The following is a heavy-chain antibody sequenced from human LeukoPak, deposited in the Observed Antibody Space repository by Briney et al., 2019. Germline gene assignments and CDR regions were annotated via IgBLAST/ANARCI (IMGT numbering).Heavy chain of an antibody. Sequence: GASVKVSCKASGYTFTSHGFSWVRQALGQGLEWMGWINTYIGNTNYAQKFQGRVTVTTDTSTSTAYTELRSLRSDDTAVYYCARGGGETSSGQLFDYWGQGALVTVSS. D-gene: IGHD6-19*01. CDR2: INTYIGNT. CDR1: GYTFTSHG. J-gene: IGHJ4*02. CDR3: ARGGGETSSGQLFDY. V-gene: IGHV1-18*01.